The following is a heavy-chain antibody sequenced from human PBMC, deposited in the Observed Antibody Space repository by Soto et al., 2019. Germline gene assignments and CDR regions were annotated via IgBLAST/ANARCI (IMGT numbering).Heavy chain of an antibody. D-gene: IGHD3-22*01. CDR1: GGSFSSGGSS. CDR3: ASENYYDTSGPVY. V-gene: IGHV4-30-2*01. CDR2: IDHSGST. J-gene: IGHJ4*02. Sequence: SETLSLTCAVSGGSFSSGGSSWSWIRQPPGKGLEWIGYIDHSGSTYYNPSLKSRVTISVDTSKNQFSLKLSSVTAADTAVYYCASENYYDTSGPVYWGQGTLVTVSS.